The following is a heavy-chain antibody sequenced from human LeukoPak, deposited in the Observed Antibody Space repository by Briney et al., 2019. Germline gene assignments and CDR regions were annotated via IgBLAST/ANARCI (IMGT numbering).Heavy chain of an antibody. Sequence: PGGSLRLSCAASGFTVSRNYMSWVRQAPGKGLEWVSVIYSGGSTKYADSVKGRFTISRDNSKNTLYLQMNSLRVEDTALYYCASRSGGDYPYFDYWGQGTLVTVSS. J-gene: IGHJ4*02. V-gene: IGHV3-53*01. CDR1: GFTVSRNY. CDR2: IYSGGST. CDR3: ASRSGGDYPYFDY. D-gene: IGHD4-17*01.